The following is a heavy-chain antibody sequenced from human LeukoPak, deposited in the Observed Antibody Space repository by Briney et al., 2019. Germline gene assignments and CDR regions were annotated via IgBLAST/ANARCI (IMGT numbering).Heavy chain of an antibody. Sequence: PSETLSLTCTFSGGSISSYYWSWIRQPAGKGLEWIGRIHSSGSTNYNPSLKSRVTMSVDTSKNQFSLRLSSVTAADTAVYYCARLSSGYYYYYYYMDVWGKGTTVTVSS. J-gene: IGHJ6*03. V-gene: IGHV4-4*07. D-gene: IGHD3-22*01. CDR1: GGSISSYY. CDR2: IHSSGST. CDR3: ARLSSGYYYYYYYMDV.